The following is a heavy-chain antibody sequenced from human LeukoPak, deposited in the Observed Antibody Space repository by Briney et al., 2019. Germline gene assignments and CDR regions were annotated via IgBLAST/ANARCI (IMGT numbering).Heavy chain of an antibody. D-gene: IGHD6-19*01. CDR2: INHSGST. Sequence: SETLSLTCAVYGGSFSGYYWSWIRQPPGKGLEWIGEINHSGSTNYNPSLKSRVTISVDSSRNQFSLKLNSVTAADTALYYCARLRRVRLAVTAPRGTFDFWGQGAMVTVSS. CDR1: GGSFSGYY. J-gene: IGHJ3*01. CDR3: ARLRRVRLAVTAPRGTFDF. V-gene: IGHV4-34*01.